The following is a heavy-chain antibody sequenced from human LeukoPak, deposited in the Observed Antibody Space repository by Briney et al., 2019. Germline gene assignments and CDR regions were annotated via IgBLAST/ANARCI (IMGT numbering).Heavy chain of an antibody. J-gene: IGHJ4*02. Sequence: ASVKLSCKASGATFSSYAISWGRQAPGQGLEWMGGIIPIFGTANYAQKFQGRVTITADESTSTAYMELSSLSSEDTAVYYCARGNSGWYYRGVDYWGQGTLVTVSS. D-gene: IGHD6-19*01. CDR3: ARGNSGWYYRGVDY. V-gene: IGHV1-69*01. CDR2: IIPIFGTA. CDR1: GATFSSYA.